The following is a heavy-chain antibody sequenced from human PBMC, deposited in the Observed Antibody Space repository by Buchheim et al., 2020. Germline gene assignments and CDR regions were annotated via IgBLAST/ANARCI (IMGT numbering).Heavy chain of an antibody. CDR3: ARGALGYRPVDY. CDR1: GGSFSGYY. CDR2: INHSGST. Sequence: QVQLQQWGAGLLKPSETLSLTCAVYGGSFSGYYWSWIRHPPGKGLEWIGEINHSGSTNYNPSLKSRVTISVDTSQNQFSRKLSSVTAADTAVYYCARGALGYRPVDYWGQGTL. D-gene: IGHD1-1*01. V-gene: IGHV4-34*01. J-gene: IGHJ4*02.